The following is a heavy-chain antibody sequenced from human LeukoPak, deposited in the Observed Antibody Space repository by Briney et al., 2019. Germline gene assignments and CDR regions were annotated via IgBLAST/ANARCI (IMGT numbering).Heavy chain of an antibody. CDR2: INPNSGGT. V-gene: IGHV1-2*02. Sequence: GASVKVSCKASGYTFTDHYMYWVRQAPGQGLEWMGWINPNSGGTNYAQKFQGRVTMTRDTSISTAYMELSRLRSDDTAVYYCARDLDCSGTGCYYYYYGMDVWGQGTTVTVSS. CDR3: ARDLDCSGTGCYYYYYGMDV. D-gene: IGHD2-2*01. CDR1: GYTFTDHY. J-gene: IGHJ6*02.